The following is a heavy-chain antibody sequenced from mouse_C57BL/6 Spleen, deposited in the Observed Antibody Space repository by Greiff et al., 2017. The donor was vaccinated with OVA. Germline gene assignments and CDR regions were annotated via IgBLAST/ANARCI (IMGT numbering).Heavy chain of an antibody. CDR2: IRLKSDNYAT. CDR1: GFTFSNYW. CDR3: VSPWYFDV. Sequence: EVQGVESGGGLVQPGGSMKLSCVASGFTFSNYWMNWVRQSPEKGLEWVAQIRLKSDNYATHYAESVKGRFTISRDDSKSSVYLQMNNLRAEDTGIYYCVSPWYFDVWGTGTTVTVSS. V-gene: IGHV6-3*01. J-gene: IGHJ1*03.